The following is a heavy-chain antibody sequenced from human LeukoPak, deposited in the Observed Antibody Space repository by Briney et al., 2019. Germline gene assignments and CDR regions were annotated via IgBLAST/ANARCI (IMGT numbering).Heavy chain of an antibody. Sequence: TGGSLRLSCAASGFTFSTYSMNWVRQAPGKGLEWVASITSPVGHIYYADSLKGRITISRDNAKSSLYLQMNRLRAEDTAVYYCATDGQSSGWYGFDYWGQGTLVTVSS. V-gene: IGHV3-21*01. CDR2: ITSPVGHI. D-gene: IGHD6-19*01. CDR1: GFTFSTYS. CDR3: ATDGQSSGWYGFDY. J-gene: IGHJ4*02.